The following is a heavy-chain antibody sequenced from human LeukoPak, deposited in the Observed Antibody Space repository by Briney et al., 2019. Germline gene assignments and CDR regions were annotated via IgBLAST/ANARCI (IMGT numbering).Heavy chain of an antibody. CDR1: GGSIGPYY. Sequence: SETLSLTCLLSGGSIGPYYWSWIRQAAGKGPEWIGRIYTTGTADYNPSLKGRVFLSVDTSMNQFSLKLSSVTAADTAVYYCARHQGSSGYSYGPFDYWGQGTLVTVSS. V-gene: IGHV4-4*07. CDR3: ARHQGSSGYSYGPFDY. D-gene: IGHD5-18*01. J-gene: IGHJ4*02. CDR2: IYTTGTA.